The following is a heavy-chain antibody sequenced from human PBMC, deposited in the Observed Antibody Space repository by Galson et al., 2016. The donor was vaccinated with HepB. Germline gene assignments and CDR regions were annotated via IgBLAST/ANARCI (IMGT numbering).Heavy chain of an antibody. Sequence: PALVKPTQTLTLTCTVSGFSVSDSGLGVGWIRQPPGKALEWLAVIYWDDDKRYNPSLRDRLAITKDTAKNQVVLTMANMDPVDTGTNYCAQRRVELWPYNLWGQGTLVAVSS. D-gene: IGHD5-24*01. CDR2: IYWDDDK. CDR1: GFSVSDSGLG. V-gene: IGHV2-5*02. J-gene: IGHJ4*02. CDR3: AQRRVELWPYNL.